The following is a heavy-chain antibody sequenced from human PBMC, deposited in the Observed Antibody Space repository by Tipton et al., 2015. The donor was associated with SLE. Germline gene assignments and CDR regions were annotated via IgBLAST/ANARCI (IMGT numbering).Heavy chain of an antibody. CDR3: ARALTILGWFDP. CDR1: GDTFSSYA. D-gene: IGHD3-3*01. J-gene: IGHJ5*02. CDR2: IIPIFGTA. V-gene: IGHV1-69*01. Sequence: QLVQSGPEVKKPGSSVKVSCKASGDTFSSYAISWVRQAPGQGLEWMGGIIPIFGTANYAQKFQGRVTITADESTSTSYMELSSLRSEDTAVYYCARALTILGWFDPWGQGTLVTVSS.